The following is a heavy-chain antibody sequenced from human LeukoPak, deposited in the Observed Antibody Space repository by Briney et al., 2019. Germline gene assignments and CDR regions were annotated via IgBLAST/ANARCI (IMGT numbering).Heavy chain of an antibody. V-gene: IGHV1-46*01. CDR3: ARDGYYGSGSGGYFQH. D-gene: IGHD3-10*01. CDR1: GYAFTSYY. CDR2: INPSGGST. J-gene: IGHJ1*01. Sequence: ASVKVSCKASGYAFTSYYMHWVRQAPGQGLEWMGIINPSGGSTSYAQKFQGRVTMTRDTSTSTVYMELSSLRSEDTAVYYRARDGYYGSGSGGYFQHWGQGTLVTVSS.